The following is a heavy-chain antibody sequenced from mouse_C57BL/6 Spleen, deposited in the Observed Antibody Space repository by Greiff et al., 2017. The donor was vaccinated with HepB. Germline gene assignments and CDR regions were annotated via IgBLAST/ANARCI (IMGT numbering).Heavy chain of an antibody. V-gene: IGHV5-6*01. D-gene: IGHD2-1*01. J-gene: IGHJ4*01. Sequence: EVHLVESGGDLVKPGGSLKLSCAASGFTFSSYGMSWVRQTPDKRLEWVATISSGGSYTYYPDSVKGRFTISRDNAKNTLYLQMSSLKSEDTAMYYCARSGNYPYDYAMDYWGQGTSVTVSS. CDR1: GFTFSSYG. CDR2: ISSGGSYT. CDR3: ARSGNYPYDYAMDY.